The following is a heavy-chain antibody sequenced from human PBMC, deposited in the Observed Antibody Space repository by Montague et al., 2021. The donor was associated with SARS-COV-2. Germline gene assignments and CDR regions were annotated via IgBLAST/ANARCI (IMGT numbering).Heavy chain of an antibody. CDR3: ARDRTLRYIMIVVENVFDI. CDR1: GGSISSGTYY. D-gene: IGHD3-22*01. J-gene: IGHJ3*02. CDR2: IYTSGST. V-gene: IGHV4-61*02. Sequence: TLSLTCTVSGGSISSGTYYWSWIRQPAGKGLEWIGRIYTSGSTNYNPSLKSRVTISVDTSKNQFSLKLSSVTAADTAVYYCARDRTLRYIMIVVENVFDIWGQGTMVTVSS.